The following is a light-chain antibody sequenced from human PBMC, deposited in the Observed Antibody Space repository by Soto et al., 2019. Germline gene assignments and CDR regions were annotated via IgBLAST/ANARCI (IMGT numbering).Light chain of an antibody. CDR2: GAS. V-gene: IGKV3-20*01. CDR3: QQYGGSPRT. Sequence: EIVLTQSPGTLSLSPGERATLSCRASQSVSSNYLAWYQQKSGQAPRLLIYGASSRATGIPDRFSGSGSGTDFTLTISSLEPEDLAVYYCQQYGGSPRTFGQGTRVEIK. J-gene: IGKJ1*01. CDR1: QSVSSNY.